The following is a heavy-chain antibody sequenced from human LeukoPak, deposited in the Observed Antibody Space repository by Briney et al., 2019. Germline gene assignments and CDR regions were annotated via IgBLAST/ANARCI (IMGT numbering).Heavy chain of an antibody. Sequence: GGSLRPSCAASGFTFSSYALTWVRQAPGKGLEWVSTISDSGGYTYYADSVKGRFTISRDNSKNTLYLQMNSLRAEDTAVYYCAKSITVAEKIDFWGQGTLVTVSS. CDR2: ISDSGGYT. V-gene: IGHV3-23*01. CDR3: AKSITVAEKIDF. CDR1: GFTFSSYA. J-gene: IGHJ4*02. D-gene: IGHD6-19*01.